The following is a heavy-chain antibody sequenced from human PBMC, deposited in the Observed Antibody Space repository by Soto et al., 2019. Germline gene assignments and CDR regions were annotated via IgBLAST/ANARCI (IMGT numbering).Heavy chain of an antibody. J-gene: IGHJ6*02. CDR3: ARGLGTNGLDV. Sequence: GASVKVSCKASGYKFITYGITWVRQAPGQGLECMGGISTYSGNTDYAQSLQDRVTMTTDTSTSTVYMELGSLRSDDTAVYYCARGLGTNGLDVWGQGTAVTVSS. V-gene: IGHV1-18*04. CDR2: ISTYSGNT. CDR1: GYKFITYG. D-gene: IGHD3-16*01.